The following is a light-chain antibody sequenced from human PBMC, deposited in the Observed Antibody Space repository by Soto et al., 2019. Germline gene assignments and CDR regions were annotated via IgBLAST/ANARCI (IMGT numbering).Light chain of an antibody. V-gene: IGLV2-11*01. CDR1: SIDVGDSDF. CDR2: VVT. CDR3: SSFAATPYV. J-gene: IGLJ1*01. Sequence: SALTQPRSVSGSPGQSVTISCTGTSIDVGDSDFVSWYQQHPGKAPKLMIYVVTKRPSGVPDRFSGSKSGNTASLTISGLQDEDEADYYCSSFAATPYVFGTGTKVTVL.